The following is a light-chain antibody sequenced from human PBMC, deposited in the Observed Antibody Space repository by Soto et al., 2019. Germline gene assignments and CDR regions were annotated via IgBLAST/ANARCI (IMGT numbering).Light chain of an antibody. V-gene: IGLV2-8*01. Sequence: LTQPPSASGSPGQSVTISCTGTSSDVGGYNYVSWYQQHPGKAPKLMIYEVSKRPSGVPDRFSGSKSDNTASLTVSGLQAEDEADYYCSSQGVFGTGTKVTVL. J-gene: IGLJ1*01. CDR2: EVS. CDR1: SSDVGGYNY. CDR3: SSQGV.